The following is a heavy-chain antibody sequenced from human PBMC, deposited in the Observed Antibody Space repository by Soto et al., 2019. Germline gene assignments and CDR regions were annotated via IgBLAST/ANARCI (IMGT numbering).Heavy chain of an antibody. J-gene: IGHJ4*02. V-gene: IGHV4-59*01. CDR2: IYYSGST. D-gene: IGHD3-10*02. CDR1: GGSISSDF. Sequence: PSETLSLTCTVSGGSISSDFWSWIRQPPGKVLEWIGYIYYSGSTNYNPSLKSRVTISVDTSKNQFSLKLTSVTAADTAVYYCARAGTGMFQLDYWGQGTLVNVSS. CDR3: ARAGTGMFQLDY.